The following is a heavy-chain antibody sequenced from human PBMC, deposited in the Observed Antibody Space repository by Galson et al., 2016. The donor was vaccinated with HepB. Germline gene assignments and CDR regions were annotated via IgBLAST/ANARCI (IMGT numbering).Heavy chain of an antibody. J-gene: IGHJ1*01. CDR1: GFTFSNYW. CDR3: ARWDSYGDREYFHH. CDR2: IKQDESEK. Sequence: SLRLSCAASGFTFSNYWMSWVRQAAGKGLEWVANIKQDESEKYYMDSVKGRFTITRDNAKNSLYLQMNSLTVEDTAVYYCARWDSYGDREYFHHLGQGTLVTVSS. D-gene: IGHD4-17*01. V-gene: IGHV3-7*01.